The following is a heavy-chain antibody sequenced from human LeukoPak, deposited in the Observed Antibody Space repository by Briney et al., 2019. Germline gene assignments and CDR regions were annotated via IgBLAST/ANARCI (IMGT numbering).Heavy chain of an antibody. D-gene: IGHD2/OR15-2a*01. CDR3: AKVPLSDYYYYMDV. CDR2: ISGSGGST. CDR1: GFTFSSYA. V-gene: IGHV3-23*01. Sequence: GGSLRLSCAASGFTFSSYAMSWVRQAPGKGLEWVSAISGSGGSTYYADSVKGRFTISRDNSKNTLYLQMNSLRAEDTAVYYCAKVPLSDYYYYMDVWGKGTTVTVSS. J-gene: IGHJ6*03.